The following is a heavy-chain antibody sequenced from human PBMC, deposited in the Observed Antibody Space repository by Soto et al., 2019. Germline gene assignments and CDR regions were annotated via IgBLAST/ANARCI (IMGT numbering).Heavy chain of an antibody. CDR2: ISYSGSS. V-gene: IGHV4-31*03. CDR3: ARATPAGSADC. CDR1: GGSNIRDGYY. D-gene: IGHD6-19*01. J-gene: IGHJ4*02. Sequence: QVQLQESGPGLVKPSQTLSLTCTVSGGSNIRDGYYWSWIRQHPGKGLEWIAYISYSGSSYSNPSLKSRVTISADTSKNQVSLRLTSVTAADTAVYFCARATPAGSADCWGQGTLVTVSS.